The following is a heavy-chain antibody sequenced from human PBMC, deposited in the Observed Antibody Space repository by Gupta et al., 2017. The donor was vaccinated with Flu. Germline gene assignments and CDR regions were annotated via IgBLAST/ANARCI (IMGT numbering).Heavy chain of an antibody. J-gene: IGHJ4*02. CDR3: ARGYCGGDCYGD. Sequence: EVQLVESGGGLVKPGGSLRLSCAASGFTFSAYHMNWVRQAPGKGLEWVSSISTTSGHIYYADSVKGRFTISRDNAKNSLYLQMNSLRAEDTALYYCARGYCGGDCYGDWGQGTLVTVSS. CDR2: ISTTSGHI. D-gene: IGHD2-21*02. CDR1: GFTFSAYH. V-gene: IGHV3-21*01.